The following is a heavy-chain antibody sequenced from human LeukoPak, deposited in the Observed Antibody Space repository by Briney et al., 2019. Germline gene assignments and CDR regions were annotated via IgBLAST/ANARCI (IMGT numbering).Heavy chain of an antibody. D-gene: IGHD3-22*01. J-gene: IGHJ5*02. V-gene: IGHV3-30*04. CDR3: ASSYYYDSSGYYNWFDP. CDR2: ISYDGSNK. CDR1: GFTFSNYA. Sequence: GRSLRLSCAASGFTFSNYAMHWVRQAPGKGLEWVAIISYDGSNKYYADSVKGRFTISRDNSKNTLYLQMNSLRADDTAVYYCASSYYYDSSGYYNWFDPWGQGTLVTVSS.